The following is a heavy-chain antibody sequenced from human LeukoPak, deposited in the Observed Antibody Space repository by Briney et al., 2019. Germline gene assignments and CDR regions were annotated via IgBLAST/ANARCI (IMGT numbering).Heavy chain of an antibody. Sequence: PGGSLRLSCAASGVTFSSYWMHWVRQAPGKGLVWVSGTNTDGSSTMYADSVKGRFTIARDNAKNTLYLQMNSLRAEDTAVYYCYGPNAEHWGQGTLVTISS. CDR3: YGPNAEH. V-gene: IGHV3-74*03. J-gene: IGHJ1*01. D-gene: IGHD2-8*01. CDR1: GVTFSSYW. CDR2: TNTDGSST.